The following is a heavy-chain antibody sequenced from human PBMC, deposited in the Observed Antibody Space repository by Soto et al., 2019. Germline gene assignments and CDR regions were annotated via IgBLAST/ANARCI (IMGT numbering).Heavy chain of an antibody. CDR3: ATWVDYGDFEGFDF. V-gene: IGHV1-2*04. CDR2: VDPNGGGS. CDR1: GYSFTDYK. Sequence: DSVKVSCKTSGYSFTDYKLHWVRQAPGQGLEWMGWVDPNGGGSNSAQKFQGSVTMTWDTSITTAYLDLTRLTTNDTATYFCATWVDYGDFEGFDFWG. J-gene: IGHJ4*01. D-gene: IGHD4-17*01.